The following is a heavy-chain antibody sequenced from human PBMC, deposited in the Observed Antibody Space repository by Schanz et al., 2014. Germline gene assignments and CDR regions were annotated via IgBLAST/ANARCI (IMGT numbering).Heavy chain of an antibody. CDR1: GFTFSSYA. J-gene: IGHJ4*02. V-gene: IGHV3-23*01. D-gene: IGHD6-19*01. CDR2: LSGSGGST. Sequence: EVQLLESGGGLVQPGGSLRLSCAASGFTFSSYAMSWVRQAPGKGLEWVSALSGSGGSTYYADSVKGRFTISRDNSKNTLYLQMSSLRADDTAIYYCAKLSSSGRLAGYFDYWGQGALVTVSS. CDR3: AKLSSSGRLAGYFDY.